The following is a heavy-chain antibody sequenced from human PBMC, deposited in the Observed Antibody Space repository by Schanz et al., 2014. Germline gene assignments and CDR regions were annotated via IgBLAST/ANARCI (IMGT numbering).Heavy chain of an antibody. V-gene: IGHV3-23*01. Sequence: EVQLLESGGGLVQPGGSLRLSCAASGFTFSSYAMSWVRQAPGKGLEWVSSISSGGGSTYYADSVKGRFTISRDNSKNLLYLQMNSLRPEDTAVYFCVSQTGSPNYWGQGTLVTVSS. J-gene: IGHJ4*02. D-gene: IGHD6-13*01. CDR1: GFTFSSYA. CDR2: ISSGGGST. CDR3: VSQTGSPNY.